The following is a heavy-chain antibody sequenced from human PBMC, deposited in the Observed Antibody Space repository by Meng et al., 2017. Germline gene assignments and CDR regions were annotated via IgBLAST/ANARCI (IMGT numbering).Heavy chain of an antibody. J-gene: IGHJ5*02. D-gene: IGHD3-10*01. Sequence: VHLTHWGAGLFKPSRALSSACSVYVVSCSGYSWSGIRQSPGKGLEWIGEINHSENTNYNPSLKIRVTISVDTSKNQFSLKLSLSTAADTAVYYCARGRWRGNRFDPWGQGTLVTVSS. CDR1: VVSCSGYS. CDR3: ARGRWRGNRFDP. V-gene: IGHV4-34*01. CDR2: INHSENT.